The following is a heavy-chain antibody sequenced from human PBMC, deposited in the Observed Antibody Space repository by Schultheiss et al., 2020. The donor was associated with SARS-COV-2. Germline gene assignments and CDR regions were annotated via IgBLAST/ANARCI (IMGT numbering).Heavy chain of an antibody. CDR2: INPNSGGT. Sequence: ASVKVSCRTSGYTFTSYGISWVRQAPGQGLEWMGWINPNSGGTNYAQKLQGRVTMTTDTSTSTAYMELSSLRSDDTAVYYCARVPVGYCSSTSCFIDYYYGMDVWGQGTTVTVSS. D-gene: IGHD2-2*01. J-gene: IGHJ6*02. CDR1: GYTFTSYG. V-gene: IGHV1-18*04. CDR3: ARVPVGYCSSTSCFIDYYYGMDV.